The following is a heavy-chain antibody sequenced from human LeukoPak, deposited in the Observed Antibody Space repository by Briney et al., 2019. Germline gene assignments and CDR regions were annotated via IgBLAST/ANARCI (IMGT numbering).Heavy chain of an antibody. Sequence: TGGSLRLSCAASGFTFSSYAMSWVRQAPGKGLEWVSTINGGGVNTHYADSVGGRFTISRDNSKNTLYLQMDSLRGEDTAVYYCAKDFRIGYSAHFDYWGQGALVTVSS. CDR1: GFTFSSYA. CDR2: INGGGVNT. D-gene: IGHD2-21*01. J-gene: IGHJ4*02. CDR3: AKDFRIGYSAHFDY. V-gene: IGHV3-23*01.